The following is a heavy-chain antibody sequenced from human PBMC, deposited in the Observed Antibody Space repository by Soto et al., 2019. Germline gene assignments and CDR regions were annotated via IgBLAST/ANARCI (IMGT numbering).Heavy chain of an antibody. CDR1: GFTFSSYG. CDR3: ARDRSALMGVTTPFDY. CDR2: IWYDGSNK. D-gene: IGHD4-17*01. J-gene: IGHJ4*02. V-gene: IGHV3-33*01. Sequence: GGSLRLSCAASGFTFSSYGMHWVRQAPGKGLEWVAVIWYDGSNKYYADSVKGRFTISRDNSKNTLYLQMNSLRAEDTAVYYCARDRSALMGVTTPFDYWGQGTLVTVLL.